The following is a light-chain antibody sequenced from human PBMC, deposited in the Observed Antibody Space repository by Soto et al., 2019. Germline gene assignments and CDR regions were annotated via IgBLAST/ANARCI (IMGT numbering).Light chain of an antibody. J-gene: IGKJ1*01. CDR2: GAS. Sequence: ENVLTQSPGTLSLSPGEGATLSCRASQSVNSIFLAWYQQKPGQAPRLLMSGASRRATGIPDRFSGSGSGTDFTLTISRLETEDFAIYYCQQYDSVPWTFGQGTKVEIK. CDR3: QQYDSVPWT. V-gene: IGKV3-20*01. CDR1: QSVNSIF.